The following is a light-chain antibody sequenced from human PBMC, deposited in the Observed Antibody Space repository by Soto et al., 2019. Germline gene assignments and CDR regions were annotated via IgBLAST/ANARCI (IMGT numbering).Light chain of an antibody. J-gene: IGKJ4*01. V-gene: IGKV3-20*01. CDR3: QQFSSYPLT. Sequence: IVLTQSPATLSSSPGVRATISCRASQIASSKFVRFQQKRGQAPRLLIYDASSRANGSPHRFSGGGSGTDFTPTISRREPEDFAVYYGQQFSSYPLTFGGGTKVDIK. CDR1: QIASSK. CDR2: DAS.